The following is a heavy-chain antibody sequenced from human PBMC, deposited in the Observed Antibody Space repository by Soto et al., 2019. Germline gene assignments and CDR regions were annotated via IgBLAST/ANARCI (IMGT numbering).Heavy chain of an antibody. CDR3: AWIYDSSGYFFSEP. CDR1: GYTFTSYA. CDR2: INAGNGNT. V-gene: IGHV1-3*01. D-gene: IGHD3-22*01. J-gene: IGHJ5*02. Sequence: ASVKVSCKASGYTFTSYAMHWVRQAPGQRLEWMGWINAGNGNTKYSQKFQGRVTMTRDTSASTAYMELRSLRSEDTAVYYCAWIYDSSGYFFSEPWGQGTLVTVSS.